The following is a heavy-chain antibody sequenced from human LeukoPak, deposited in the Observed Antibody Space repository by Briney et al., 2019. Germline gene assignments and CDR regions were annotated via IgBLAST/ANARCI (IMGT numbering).Heavy chain of an antibody. CDR2: INSDGSTT. CDR3: AVGDYYDSSGYYT. D-gene: IGHD3-22*01. Sequence: GGSLRLSCAASGFTFSSYWMHWVRQAPGKGLVWVSRINSDGSTTSYADSVKGRFTISRDNAKNTLYLQMNSLRAEDTAVYYCAVGDYYDSSGYYTWGQGTLVTVSS. CDR1: GFTFSSYW. V-gene: IGHV3-74*01. J-gene: IGHJ4*02.